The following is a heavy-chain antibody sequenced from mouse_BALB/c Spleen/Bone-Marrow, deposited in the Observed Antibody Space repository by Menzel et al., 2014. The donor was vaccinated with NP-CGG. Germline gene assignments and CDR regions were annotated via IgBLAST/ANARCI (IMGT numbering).Heavy chain of an antibody. CDR3: ARDLYDGYSYYAMDY. CDR2: ITSGGGYA. J-gene: IGHJ4*01. Sequence: EVQRVESGGGLVKPGGSLKLSCAASGFTFSSYTMSWVRQTSEKRLEWVATITSGGGYAYYPDSVKGRFTISRDNAKNTLYLQMSSLKSEDTAMYYCARDLYDGYSYYAMDYWGQGTSVTVSS. D-gene: IGHD2-3*01. CDR1: GFTFSSYT. V-gene: IGHV5-6-4*01.